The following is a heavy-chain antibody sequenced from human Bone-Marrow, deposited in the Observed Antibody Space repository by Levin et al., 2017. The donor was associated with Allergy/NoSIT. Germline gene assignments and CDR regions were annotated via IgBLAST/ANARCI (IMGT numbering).Heavy chain of an antibody. CDR1: GGTFSSYA. J-gene: IGHJ6*02. V-gene: IGHV1-69*13. D-gene: IGHD6-13*01. CDR2: IIPIFGTA. CDR3: ASSSSSWSEGDKEGYYGMDV. Sequence: SVKVSCKASGGTFSSYAISWVRQAPGQGLEWMGGIIPIFGTANYAQKFQGRVTITADESTSTAYMELSSLRSEDTAVYYCASSSSSWSEGDKEGYYGMDVWGQGTTVTVSS.